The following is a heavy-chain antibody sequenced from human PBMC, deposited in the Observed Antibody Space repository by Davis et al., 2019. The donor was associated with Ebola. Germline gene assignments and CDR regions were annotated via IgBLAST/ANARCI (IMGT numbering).Heavy chain of an antibody. CDR3: ARHGRAAGMSWFDP. CDR1: GDSISSSY. V-gene: IGHV4-59*08. D-gene: IGHD6-13*01. CDR2: IYYNAVT. Sequence: MPSETLSLTCTVSGDSISSSYWTWIRQPPGMGLEWIGYIYYNAVTIYNPSLKSRVTISVDMSRNQVSLNLISVTAADTAVYYCARHGRAAGMSWFDPWGQGALVTVSS. J-gene: IGHJ5*02.